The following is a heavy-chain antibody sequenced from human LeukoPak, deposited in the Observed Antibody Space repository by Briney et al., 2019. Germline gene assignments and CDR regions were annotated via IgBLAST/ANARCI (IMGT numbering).Heavy chain of an antibody. CDR1: GGSISSYY. CDR2: IYYSGST. V-gene: IGHV4-59*08. D-gene: IGHD3-10*01. CDR3: ARHRGPVWFGELFYYYYGMDV. J-gene: IGHJ6*02. Sequence: PSETLSLTCTVPGGSISSYYWSWIRQPPGKGLEWIGYIYYSGSTNYNPSLKSRVTISVDTSKNQFSLKLSSVTAADTAVYYCARHRGPVWFGELFYYYYGMDVRGQGTTVTVSS.